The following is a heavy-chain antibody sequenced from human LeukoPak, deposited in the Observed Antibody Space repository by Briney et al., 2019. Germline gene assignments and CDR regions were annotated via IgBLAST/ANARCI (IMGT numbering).Heavy chain of an antibody. CDR2: IKQDGSEK. J-gene: IGHJ4*02. CDR1: GFSFSNYA. V-gene: IGHV3-7*01. Sequence: GGSLRLSCAASGFSFSNYAVDWVRQAPGKGLEWVANIKQDGSEKYYVDSVKGRFTISRDNAKNSLYLQMNSLRVEDTAVYYCVRDLGPAWYWGQGALVTVSS. CDR3: VRDLGPAWY.